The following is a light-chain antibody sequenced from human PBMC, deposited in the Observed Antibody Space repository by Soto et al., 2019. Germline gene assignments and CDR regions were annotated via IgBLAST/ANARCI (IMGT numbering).Light chain of an antibody. J-gene: IGKJ1*01. CDR2: DAS. CDR3: QQYNSYPWT. CDR1: QSISSW. V-gene: IGKV1-5*01. Sequence: DLQMTQSPSTLSASVGDRVTITCRASQSISSWLAWYQQKPGKAPKLLIYDASSLESGVPSRFSGSGSVTEFTLTISSLQPDDFATYYCQQYNSYPWTVGQGTKVEIK.